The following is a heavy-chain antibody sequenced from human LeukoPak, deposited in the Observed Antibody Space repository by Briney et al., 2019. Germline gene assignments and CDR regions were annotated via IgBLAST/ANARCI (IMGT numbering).Heavy chain of an antibody. Sequence: ASVKVSCKASGYTFTSYGISWVRQAPGQGLEWMGWTSSYNDNTNYAQKLQGRVTMTRATSISTAYMELSRLRSDDTAVYYCASSTSGSGSDYWGQGTLVTVSS. CDR2: TSSYNDNT. D-gene: IGHD3-10*01. J-gene: IGHJ4*02. V-gene: IGHV1-18*01. CDR3: ASSTSGSGSDY. CDR1: GYTFTSYG.